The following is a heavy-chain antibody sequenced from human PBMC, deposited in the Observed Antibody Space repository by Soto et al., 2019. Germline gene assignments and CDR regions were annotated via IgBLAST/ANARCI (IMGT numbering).Heavy chain of an antibody. D-gene: IGHD4-17*01. CDR2: IYYSGST. Sequence: SETLSLTCTVSGGSISRYYWSWIRQPPGKGLEWIGYIYYSGSTNYNPSLKSRVTISVDTSKNQFSLKLSSVTAADTAVYYCAFYGDLDAFDIWGQGTMVTVSS. V-gene: IGHV4-59*01. CDR3: AFYGDLDAFDI. J-gene: IGHJ3*02. CDR1: GGSISRYY.